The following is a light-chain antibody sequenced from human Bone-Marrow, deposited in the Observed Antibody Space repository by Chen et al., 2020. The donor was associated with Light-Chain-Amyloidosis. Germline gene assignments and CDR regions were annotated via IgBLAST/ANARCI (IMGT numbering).Light chain of an antibody. CDR3: QVWDRSSDRPV. V-gene: IGLV3-21*02. J-gene: IGLJ3*02. Sequence: SYVLTQPSSVSVAPGQTATIACGGNNIGSTSVHWYQQTPGQAPLLVVYDDSVRPSGIPERLSGSTSGNTATMTSSRVEAGDEADYYCQVWDRSSDRPVFGGGTKLTVL. CDR2: DDS. CDR1: NIGSTS.